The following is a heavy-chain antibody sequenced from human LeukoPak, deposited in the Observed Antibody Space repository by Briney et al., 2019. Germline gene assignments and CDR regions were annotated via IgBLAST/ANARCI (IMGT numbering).Heavy chain of an antibody. J-gene: IGHJ3*02. D-gene: IGHD3-22*01. Sequence: GGSLRLSCAASGFTFSDYYMSWVRQAPGKGLEWVSSISSSSSYIYYADSVKGRFTISRDNAKNSLYLQMNSLRAEDTAVYYCARAGPSSGYQSYAFDIWGQGTMVTVSS. V-gene: IGHV3-11*06. CDR3: ARAGPSSGYQSYAFDI. CDR2: ISSSSSYI. CDR1: GFTFSDYY.